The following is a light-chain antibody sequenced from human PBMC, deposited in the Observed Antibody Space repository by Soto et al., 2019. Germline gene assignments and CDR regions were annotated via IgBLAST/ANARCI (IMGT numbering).Light chain of an antibody. CDR3: QSYDSSISFV. J-gene: IGLJ1*01. V-gene: IGLV6-57*02. CDR1: SGSIASNY. CDR2: EDN. Sequence: NFMLTQPHSVSESPGKTVTISCTGSSGSIASNYVQWYQQRPGSAPTTVIYEDNQRPSGVPDRFSGSIDSSSNSASLTISGLKTEDEADYYCQSYDSSISFVFGTGTKVTVL.